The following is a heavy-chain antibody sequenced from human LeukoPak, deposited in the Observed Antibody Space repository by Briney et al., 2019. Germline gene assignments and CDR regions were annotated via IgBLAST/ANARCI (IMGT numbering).Heavy chain of an antibody. CDR2: ISATGDT. J-gene: IGHJ4*02. V-gene: IGHV3-13*04. CDR1: GFTFSNYI. Sequence: GGSLRLSCAASGFTFSNYIMHWVRQATGTGLEWVSGISATGDTYYSGSVKGRFTISRENAKSSFYLQMNSLRDGDTAVYYCAGQAPGSYRDLDYWGQRTLVTVSS. D-gene: IGHD3-16*02. CDR3: AGQAPGSYRDLDY.